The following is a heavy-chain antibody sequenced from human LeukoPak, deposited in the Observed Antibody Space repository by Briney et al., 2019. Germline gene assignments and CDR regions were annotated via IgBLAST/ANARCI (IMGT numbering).Heavy chain of an antibody. J-gene: IGHJ6*04. Sequence: SETLSLTCAVSGGSISSSNWWSWVRQPPGKGLEWIGEIYHSGSTNYNPSLKSRVTISVDKSKNQFSLKLSSVTAADTAVYYCARAPPGGGTRHHYYYGMDVWGKGTTVTVSS. CDR3: ARAPPGGGTRHHYYYGMDV. V-gene: IGHV4-4*02. D-gene: IGHD6-13*01. CDR1: GGSISSSNW. CDR2: IYHSGST.